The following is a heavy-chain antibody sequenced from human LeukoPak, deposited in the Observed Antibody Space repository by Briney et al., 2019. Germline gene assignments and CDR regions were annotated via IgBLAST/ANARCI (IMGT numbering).Heavy chain of an antibody. CDR2: ISSSSYV. Sequence: GGSLRLSCAASGFTFSSYSMNWVRQAPGKGLEWVSSISSSSYVYYADSVKGRFTISRDNAKNSLYLQMNSLRAEDTAVYYCAREIKYYDFWSGGTNWFDPWGQGTLVTVSS. D-gene: IGHD3-3*01. CDR3: AREIKYYDFWSGGTNWFDP. V-gene: IGHV3-21*01. CDR1: GFTFSSYS. J-gene: IGHJ5*02.